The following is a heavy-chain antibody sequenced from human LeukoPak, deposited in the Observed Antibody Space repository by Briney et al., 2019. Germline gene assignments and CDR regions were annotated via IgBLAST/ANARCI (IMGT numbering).Heavy chain of an antibody. CDR1: GGSISSSSYY. CDR3: ARQTNSDWE. V-gene: IGHV4-39*01. Sequence: SETLSLTCTVSGGSISSSSYYWGWIRQSPGKGLEWIASIYYTGSTYYHPSLKSRVTISVDTSKNQFSLKLSSVTAADTAVYYCARQTNSDWEWGQGTLVTVSS. D-gene: IGHD2-21*02. J-gene: IGHJ4*02. CDR2: IYYTGST.